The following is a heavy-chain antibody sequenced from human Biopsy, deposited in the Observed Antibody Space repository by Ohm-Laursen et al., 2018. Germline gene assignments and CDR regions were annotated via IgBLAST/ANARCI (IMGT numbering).Heavy chain of an antibody. CDR1: GYKFSSYG. V-gene: IGHV1-18*01. CDR3: AGIAAAGWDDY. J-gene: IGHJ4*02. D-gene: IGHD6-25*01. CDR2: ISGYNGKT. Sequence: ASVKVSCKASGYKFSSYGMSWARQAPGQGFEWMGRISGYNGKTNYAQKLQARITMTIEAATSTGYMDLRSLKSDNTAVYYCAGIAAAGWDDYWGQGTLVTVSS.